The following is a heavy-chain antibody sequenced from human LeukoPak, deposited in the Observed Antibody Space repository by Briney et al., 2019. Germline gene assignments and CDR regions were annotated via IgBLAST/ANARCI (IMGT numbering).Heavy chain of an antibody. CDR2: IYHSGST. J-gene: IGHJ4*02. CDR1: GYSISSGYY. D-gene: IGHD1-26*01. CDR3: ARVSGSNYYYDY. V-gene: IGHV4-38-2*01. Sequence: SETLSLTCAVSGYSISSGYYSGWIRQPPGKGLEWIGSIYHSGSTSYNPSLKSRVTISVDTSKKQFSLKLSSVTAADTAVYYCARVSGSNYYYDYWGQGTLVTVSS.